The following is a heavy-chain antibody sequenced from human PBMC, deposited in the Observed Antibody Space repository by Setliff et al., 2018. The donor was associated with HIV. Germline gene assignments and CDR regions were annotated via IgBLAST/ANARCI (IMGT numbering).Heavy chain of an antibody. D-gene: IGHD7-27*01. V-gene: IGHV1-18*01. J-gene: IGHJ4*02. CDR3: ARDNWGEDF. CDR2: FNPDNRQS. Sequence: ASVKVSCKTSGYTFTTSSISWVRQAPGQGPEWMAWFNPDNRQSVLARKFQGRLSLTADTSTRTHSMELKSLTSDDTATYYCARDNWGEDFWGQGTQVTVSS. CDR1: GYTFTTSS.